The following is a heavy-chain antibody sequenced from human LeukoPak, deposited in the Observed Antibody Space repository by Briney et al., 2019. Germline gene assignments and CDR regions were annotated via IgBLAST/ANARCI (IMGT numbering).Heavy chain of an antibody. D-gene: IGHD1-14*01. CDR3: ARDPSDHSYYYYMDV. CDR1: GNSVTELS. V-gene: IGHV1-24*01. CDR2: FDREDGET. Sequence: ASVKVSCKVSGNSVTELSMHWVRQAPGKGLEWMGGFDREDGETIYAQKLQGRVTMTTDTSTSTAYMELRSLRSDDTAVYYCARDPSDHSYYYYMDVWGKGTTVTVSS. J-gene: IGHJ6*03.